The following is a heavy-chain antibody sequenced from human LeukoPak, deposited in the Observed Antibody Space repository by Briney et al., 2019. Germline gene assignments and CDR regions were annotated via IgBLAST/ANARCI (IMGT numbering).Heavy chain of an antibody. CDR3: ARGRRVVPAAIGYYYYYMDV. CDR2: MNPNSGNT. J-gene: IGHJ6*03. CDR1: GYTFTSYD. V-gene: IGHV1-8*01. Sequence: GASVKVSCKASGYTFTSYDINWMRQATGQGLEWMGWMNPNSGNTGYAQKFQGRVTMTRNTSISTAYMELSSLRSEDTAVYYCARGRRVVPAAIGYYYYYMDVWGKGTTVTVSS. D-gene: IGHD2-2*01.